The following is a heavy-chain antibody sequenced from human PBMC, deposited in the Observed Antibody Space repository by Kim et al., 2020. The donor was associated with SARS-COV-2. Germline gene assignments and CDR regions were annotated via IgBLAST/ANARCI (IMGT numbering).Heavy chain of an antibody. CDR1: GGSVSSGSYY. Sequence: SETLSLTYTVSGGSVSSGSYYWSWIRQPPGKGLEWIGYIYYSGSTNYNPSLKSRVTISVDTSKNQFSLKLSSVTAADTAVYYCARGGNYYDSSGYYLYY. J-gene: IGHJ6*01. V-gene: IGHV4-61*01. CDR3: ARGGNYYDSSGYYLYY. CDR2: IYYSGST. D-gene: IGHD3-22*01.